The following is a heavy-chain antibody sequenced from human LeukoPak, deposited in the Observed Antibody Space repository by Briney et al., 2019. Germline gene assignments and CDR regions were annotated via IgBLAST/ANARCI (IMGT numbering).Heavy chain of an antibody. V-gene: IGHV3-9*01. CDR3: ARDEGFCSGGRCHISGFDY. CDR2: ISWNSGSI. Sequence: GGSLRLSCAASGFTFDDYAMHWVRQAPGKGLEWVSGISWNSGSIGYADSVKGRFTISRDNSKNTLYLQMSSLRAEDTAVYYCARDEGFCSGGRCHISGFDYWGQGILVTVSS. D-gene: IGHD2-15*01. CDR1: GFTFDDYA. J-gene: IGHJ4*02.